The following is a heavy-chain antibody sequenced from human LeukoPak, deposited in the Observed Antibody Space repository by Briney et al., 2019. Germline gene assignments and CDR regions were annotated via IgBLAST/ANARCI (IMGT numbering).Heavy chain of an antibody. CDR2: ISRTSRHV. J-gene: IGHJ3*02. CDR1: GFTFSDYS. V-gene: IGHV3-21*01. D-gene: IGHD2-2*01. CDR3: AKISRYCSSDDCYISGFDM. Sequence: PGGSLRLSCAASGFTFSDYSMNWVRQAPGKGLEWVASISRTSRHVYYAGSVKGRFTISRDNAKNSLYLQMNSLRAEDMAVYYCAKISRYCSSDDCYISGFDMSGQGTMVTVSS.